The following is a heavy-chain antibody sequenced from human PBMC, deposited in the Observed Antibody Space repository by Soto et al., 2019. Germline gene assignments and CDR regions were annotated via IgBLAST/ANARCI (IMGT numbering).Heavy chain of an antibody. CDR2: ISYDGSNK. D-gene: IGHD6-6*01. CDR1: GFTFSSYA. V-gene: IGHV3-30-3*01. CDR3: ARGGYSSSSDYYYGMDV. J-gene: IGHJ6*02. Sequence: GGSLRLSCAASGFTFSSYAMHWVRQAPGKGLEWVAVISYDGSNKYYADSVKGRFTISRDNSKNTLYLQMNSLRAEDTAIYYCARGGYSSSSDYYYGMDVWGQGTTVTVSS.